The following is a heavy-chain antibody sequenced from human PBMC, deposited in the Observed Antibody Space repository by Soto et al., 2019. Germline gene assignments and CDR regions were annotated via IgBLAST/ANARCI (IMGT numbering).Heavy chain of an antibody. CDR1: GLTFSCYA. V-gene: IGHV3-30-3*01. CDR2: ISCDGSNK. J-gene: IGHJ4*02. Sequence: PGSSLRLSWAASGLTFSCYAMHWVRQAPGKGLEWVSVISCDGSNKYHADSVECRLSISGDNSKNTLYLKMNSLRVEDTAVYFCASALWELGDFDYWGQGTLVTVSS. CDR3: ASALWELGDFDY. D-gene: IGHD3-10*01.